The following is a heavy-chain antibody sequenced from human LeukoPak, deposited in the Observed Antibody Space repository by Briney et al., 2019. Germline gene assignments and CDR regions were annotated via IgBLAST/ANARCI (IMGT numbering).Heavy chain of an antibody. CDR1: GGTFSSYA. Sequence: SVKVSCKASGGTFSSYAISWVRQAPGQGLEWMGRIIPILGIANYAQKFQGRVTMTEDTSTDTAYMELSSLRSEDTAVYYCATGLYDYVWGSYRYKDVYFDYWGQGTLVTVSS. V-gene: IGHV1-69*04. CDR3: ATGLYDYVWGSYRYKDVYFDY. CDR2: IIPILGIA. J-gene: IGHJ4*02. D-gene: IGHD3-16*02.